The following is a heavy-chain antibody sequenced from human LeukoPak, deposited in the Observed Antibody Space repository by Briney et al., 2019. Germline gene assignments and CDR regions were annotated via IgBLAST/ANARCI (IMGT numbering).Heavy chain of an antibody. J-gene: IGHJ3*02. Sequence: SETLSLTCTVSGGSISSSSYYWGWIRQPPGKGLEWIGSGYYSGSAYYSPSLKSRVTISVDTSKNQFSLRLSSVTAADTAVYYCARHKEASDSSSWYLVGTGLDIWGQGTMVTVSS. D-gene: IGHD6-13*01. CDR3: ARHKEASDSSSWYLVGTGLDI. CDR2: GYYSGSA. CDR1: GGSISSSSYY. V-gene: IGHV4-39*01.